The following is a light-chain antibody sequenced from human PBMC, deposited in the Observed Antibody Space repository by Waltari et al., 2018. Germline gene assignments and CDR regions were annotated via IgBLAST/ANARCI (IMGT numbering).Light chain of an antibody. CDR2: DAS. J-gene: IGKJ3*01. CDR3: QHRGHWPPEAT. Sequence: EIVLTQSPATLSLSPGDRVSLSCRASQSISSYLAWYQQKPGQAPRLLIYDASTRATGIPARFSGSGAGTDFTLIISSLEPEDFAVYYCQHRGHWPPEATFGPGTKVDIK. CDR1: QSISSY. V-gene: IGKV3-11*01.